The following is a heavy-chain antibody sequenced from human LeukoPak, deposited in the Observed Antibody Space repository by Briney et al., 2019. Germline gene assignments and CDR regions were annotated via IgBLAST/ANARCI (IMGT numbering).Heavy chain of an antibody. V-gene: IGHV4-39*07. Sequence: PSETLSLTCTVSGGSISSSSYHWGWIRQPPGKGLEWIGSIYYSGSTYYNPSLKSRVTISVDTSKNQFSLKLSSVTAADTAVYYCARGAWGRRHSGIDYWGQGTLVTVSS. CDR3: ARGAWGRRHSGIDY. CDR1: GGSISSSSYH. J-gene: IGHJ4*02. CDR2: IYYSGST. D-gene: IGHD3-10*01.